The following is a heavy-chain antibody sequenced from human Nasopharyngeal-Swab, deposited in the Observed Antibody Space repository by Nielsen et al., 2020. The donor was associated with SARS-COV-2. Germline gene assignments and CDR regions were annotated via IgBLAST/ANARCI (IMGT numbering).Heavy chain of an antibody. V-gene: IGHV3-23*01. J-gene: IGHJ6*02. CDR2: INGSGGNT. CDR1: GFTFNTYA. D-gene: IGHD2-2*02. Sequence: GGSLRLSCAASGFTFNTYAMNWVRQATGKGLEWVSAINGSGGNTFYADSVKGRFTISRDNSKNTLFLQMNSLRPEDTAVYYCAKDTYCSTTGCYNGMDVWGQGTTVTVSS. CDR3: AKDTYCSTTGCYNGMDV.